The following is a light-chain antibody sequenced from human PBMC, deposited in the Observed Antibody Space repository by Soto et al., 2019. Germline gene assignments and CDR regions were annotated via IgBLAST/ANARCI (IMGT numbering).Light chain of an antibody. CDR3: CSFAGSSTS. V-gene: IGLV2-23*01. CDR1: SSDVGTYKP. CDR2: DDT. J-gene: IGLJ3*02. Sequence: SALAQPASVSGSPGHSITISCTGTSSDVGTYKPVSWYQQYPGKAPKVIIYDDTKRPSGVSSRFSGPKSGNTASLTISGLQAEDEADYYCCSFAGSSTSFGGGTKVTVL.